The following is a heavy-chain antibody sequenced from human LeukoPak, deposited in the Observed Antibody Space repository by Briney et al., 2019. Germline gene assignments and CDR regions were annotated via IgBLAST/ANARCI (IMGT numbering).Heavy chain of an antibody. V-gene: IGHV1-46*01. CDR3: AREITIGRGAITGPVDY. CDR1: GYTFTSFY. Sequence: ASVKVSCKASGYTFTSFYMHWVRQAPGQGLEWVGVINPNGGSASSAQNFQGRVTMTRDMSTSTVFMELSDLRYEDTAIYYCAREITIGRGAITGPVDYWGQGTLVTVSS. D-gene: IGHD3-10*01. CDR2: INPNGGSA. J-gene: IGHJ4*02.